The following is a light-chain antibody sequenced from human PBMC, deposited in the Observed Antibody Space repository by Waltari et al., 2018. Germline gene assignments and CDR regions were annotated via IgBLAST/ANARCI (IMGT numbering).Light chain of an antibody. V-gene: IGLV4-69*01. CDR3: QTGGHGTWV. CDR1: SGHSSNV. J-gene: IGLJ3*02. CDR2: VNSDGSH. Sequence: QLVLTQSPSASASLGASVKLTCTPSSGHSSNVISWLPQQPEKGPRDLMKVNSDGSHRKGDEIPDRFSGSTSGAERYLTISSVQPEDEADYYCQTGGHGTWVFGGGTKLTVL.